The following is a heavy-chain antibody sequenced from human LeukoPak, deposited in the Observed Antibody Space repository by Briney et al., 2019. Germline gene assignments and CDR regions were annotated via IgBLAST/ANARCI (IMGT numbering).Heavy chain of an antibody. D-gene: IGHD5-24*01. Sequence: PGGSLRLSCAASGFTFSSHGMHWVRQAPGKGLEWVAVIWYDGSNKYYADSVKGRFTISRDNSKNTLYLQMNSLRAEDTAVYYCARALMATGSDYWGQGTLVTVSS. CDR3: ARALMATGSDY. CDR1: GFTFSSHG. CDR2: IWYDGSNK. J-gene: IGHJ4*02. V-gene: IGHV3-33*01.